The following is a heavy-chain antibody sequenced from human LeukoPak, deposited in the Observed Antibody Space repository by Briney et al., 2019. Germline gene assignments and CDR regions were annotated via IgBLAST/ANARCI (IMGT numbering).Heavy chain of an antibody. CDR2: TYYRSKWYN. CDR3: AREMYYYDSSGCQMAEYFQH. V-gene: IGHV6-1*01. D-gene: IGHD3-22*01. J-gene: IGHJ1*01. Sequence: SPTLSLTFAISGDSVSSNSAAWNWLRQSPARGLEWLGSTYYRSKWYNDDAVSVKSLITINPDTSNNQFSLQLNSVTPEDTAVYYCAREMYYYDSSGCQMAEYFQHWGQGTLVTVSS. CDR1: GDSVSSNSAA.